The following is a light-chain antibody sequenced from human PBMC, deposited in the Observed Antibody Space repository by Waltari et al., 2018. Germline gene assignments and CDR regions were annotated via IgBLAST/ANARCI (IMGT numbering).Light chain of an antibody. CDR2: KAS. J-gene: IGKJ1*01. V-gene: IGKV1-5*03. CDR1: QSTSRW. Sequence: DIQMPQSPSTLSASVGVRVTIPCRASQSTSRWLAWYQQTPGKAPQVLIYKASSLESGGPSRFSGSGSGTEFTLTISSLQPDDFATYYCQQYKTYPWTFGQGTKVEIK. CDR3: QQYKTYPWT.